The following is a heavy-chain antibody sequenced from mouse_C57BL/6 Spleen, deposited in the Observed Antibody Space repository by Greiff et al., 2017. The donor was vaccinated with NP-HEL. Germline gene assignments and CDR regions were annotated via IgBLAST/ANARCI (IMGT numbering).Heavy chain of an antibody. J-gene: IGHJ2*01. CDR3: ASYDYD. D-gene: IGHD2-4*01. CDR1: GYTFTSYW. Sequence: QVQLQQSGAELAKPGASVKMSCKASGYTFTSYWMHWVKQRPGQGLEWIGYINPSTGYTEYNQKFKDKATLTADKSSSTAYMQLSSLTSEDSAVYYCASYDYDWGQGTTLTVSS. V-gene: IGHV1-7*01. CDR2: INPSTGYT.